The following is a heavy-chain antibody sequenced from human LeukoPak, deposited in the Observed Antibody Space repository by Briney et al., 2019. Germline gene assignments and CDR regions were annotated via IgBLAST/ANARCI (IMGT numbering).Heavy chain of an antibody. Sequence: SETLSLTCTVSGGSISSGSYYWSWIRQPAGKGLEWIGRIYTSGSTNYNPSLKSRVTISVDTSKNQFSLKLSSVTAADTAVYYCARERVDIAAAANSCWFDPWGQGTLVTVSS. CDR3: ARERVDIAAAANSCWFDP. V-gene: IGHV4-61*02. CDR1: GGSISSGSYY. D-gene: IGHD6-13*01. J-gene: IGHJ5*02. CDR2: IYTSGST.